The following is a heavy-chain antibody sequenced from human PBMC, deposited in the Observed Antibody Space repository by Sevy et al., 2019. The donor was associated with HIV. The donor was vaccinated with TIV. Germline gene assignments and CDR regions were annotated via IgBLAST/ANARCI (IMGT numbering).Heavy chain of an antibody. J-gene: IGHJ5*02. CDR3: ARAGDSSGWYGYNWFDP. CDR2: IYYSGST. V-gene: IGHV4-59*01. D-gene: IGHD6-19*01. CDR1: GGSISSYY. Sequence: SETLSLTCTVSGGSISSYYWSWIRQPPGKGLEWIGYIYYSGSTNYNPSPKSRVTISVATSKNQFSLKLSSVTAADTAVYYCARAGDSSGWYGYNWFDPWGQGTLVTVSS.